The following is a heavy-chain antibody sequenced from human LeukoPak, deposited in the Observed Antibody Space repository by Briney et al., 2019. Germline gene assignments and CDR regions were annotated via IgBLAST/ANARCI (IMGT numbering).Heavy chain of an antibody. D-gene: IGHD5-18*01. CDR2: IYHSGTT. CDR1: GYSISSGYS. Sequence: PSETLSLTCAVSGYSISSGYSWVWIRQSPARGLEWIRDIYHSGTTYYDPSLKSRLTISVDTSTNQFSLKLSSVTAADTAVYYCARRDTSMVYFDYWGQGVLVTVSS. V-gene: IGHV4-38-2*01. CDR3: ARRDTSMVYFDY. J-gene: IGHJ4*02.